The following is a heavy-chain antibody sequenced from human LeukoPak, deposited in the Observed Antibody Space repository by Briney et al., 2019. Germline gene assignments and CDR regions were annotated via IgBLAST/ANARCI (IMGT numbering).Heavy chain of an antibody. D-gene: IGHD3-3*01. CDR3: ARDTSGYSPDAFDI. V-gene: IGHV4-59*12. CDR2: IYYSGST. J-gene: IGHJ3*02. Sequence: PSETLSLTCTVSGGSISSYYWSWIRQPPGKGLEWIGYIYYSGSTNYNPSLKSRVTMSVDTSKNQFSLKLSSVTAADTAVYYCARDTSGYSPDAFDIWGQGTMVSVSS. CDR1: GGSISSYY.